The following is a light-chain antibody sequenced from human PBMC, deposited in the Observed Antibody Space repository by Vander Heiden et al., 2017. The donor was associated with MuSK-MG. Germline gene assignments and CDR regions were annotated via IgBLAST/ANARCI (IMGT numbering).Light chain of an antibody. V-gene: IGLV4-69*01. CDR3: QTWGTGTGV. CDR2: LNSDGSH. CDR1: SGHSSYA. Sequence: VKHTGTLSSGHSSYAIAWHQQQPEKGPRYLMKLNSDGSHSKGDGIPDRFSGSSSGAERYLTISSLQSEDEADYYCQTWGTGTGVFGGGTKLTVL. J-gene: IGLJ3*02.